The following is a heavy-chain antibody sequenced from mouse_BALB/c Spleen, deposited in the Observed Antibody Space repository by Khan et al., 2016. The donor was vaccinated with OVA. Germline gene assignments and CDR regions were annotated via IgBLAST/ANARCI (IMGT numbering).Heavy chain of an antibody. CDR2: IDPFSGGT. Sequence: VQLKESGPELMKPGASVKISCKASGYSFTTYYIHWVMQSHGKSLEWIGYIDPFSGGTTYNQKFKGKATLTDKSSSTAYIHLSNLTSEDSAVYYCTRHGYVAWFTYWGQGTLVTVSA. CDR1: GYSFTTYY. CDR3: TRHGYVAWFTY. J-gene: IGHJ3*01. V-gene: IGHV1S135*01. D-gene: IGHD2-2*01.